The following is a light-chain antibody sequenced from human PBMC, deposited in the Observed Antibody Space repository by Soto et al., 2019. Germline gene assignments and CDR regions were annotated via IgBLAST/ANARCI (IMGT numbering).Light chain of an antibody. J-gene: IGLJ2*01. CDR3: NSYAANNNWV. Sequence: SVLTQPPSASGSPGQSVTISCTGSSSDVGGYNYVSWYQQHPGKAPKLMIYEVTKRPSGVPDRFSGSKSGNTASLTVSGLQSEDEADYYCNSYAANNNWVFGGGTQLT. CDR1: SSDVGGYNY. CDR2: EVT. V-gene: IGLV2-8*01.